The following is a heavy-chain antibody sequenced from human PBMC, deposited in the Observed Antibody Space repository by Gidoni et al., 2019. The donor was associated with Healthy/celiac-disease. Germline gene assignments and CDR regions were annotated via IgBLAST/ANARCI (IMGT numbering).Heavy chain of an antibody. CDR3: AKDKYSNYFDY. Sequence: QVQLVESGGGVVQPGRSLRLSCAAVGFPFSSYGMHWVRQAPGKGLAGVAVISYDGSNKYYADSVKGRFTIARDNSKNTLYLQMNSLRAEDTAVYYCAKDKYSNYFDYWGQGTLVTVSS. CDR1: GFPFSSYG. V-gene: IGHV3-30*18. CDR2: ISYDGSNK. D-gene: IGHD4-4*01. J-gene: IGHJ4*02.